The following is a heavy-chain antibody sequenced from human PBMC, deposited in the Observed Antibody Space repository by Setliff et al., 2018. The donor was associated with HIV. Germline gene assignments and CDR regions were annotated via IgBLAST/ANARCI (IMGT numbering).Heavy chain of an antibody. D-gene: IGHD1-1*01. V-gene: IGHV4-38-2*01. CDR2: VYHSGNT. Sequence: SETLSLTCAVSGYSISSGYYWGWIRQPPGKGLEWIGSVYHSGNTYYNPSLKSRVTISVDTSKNQFSLKLTSVTAADTAVYYCARTARGYTTIWYRNGLTYYNYMDVWGKGTKVTVSS. CDR3: ARTARGYTTIWYRNGLTYYNYMDV. CDR1: GYSISSGYY. J-gene: IGHJ6*03.